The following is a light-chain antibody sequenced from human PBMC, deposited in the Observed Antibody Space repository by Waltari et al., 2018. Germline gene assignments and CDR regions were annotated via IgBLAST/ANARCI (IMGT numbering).Light chain of an antibody. CDR2: DVT. CDR3: CSFTSSSTWV. V-gene: IGLV2-14*01. Sequence: QSALTQPASVSGSPGQSITISCPATTSDLGGYHYVSWYQQPPAKAPKLIIYDVTSRPSGVSNRFSGSKSGNTASLTISGLQAEDEADYYCCSFTSSSTWVFGGGTKLTVL. J-gene: IGLJ3*02. CDR1: TSDLGGYHY.